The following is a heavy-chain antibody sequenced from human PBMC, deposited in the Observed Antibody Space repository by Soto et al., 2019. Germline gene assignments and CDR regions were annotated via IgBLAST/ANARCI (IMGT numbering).Heavy chain of an antibody. V-gene: IGHV3-23*01. D-gene: IGHD3-22*01. CDR2: ISGGGATI. CDR1: GFTFTSYA. CDR3: AKDLVVIIRYFDY. Sequence: GGSLRLSCAASGFTFTSYAMSWVRQAPGKWLEWVSSISGGGATIYYADSVKGRFTISRDNSKNTLYLQMDSLRVDDTAIYYCAKDLVVIIRYFDYWGQGXLVTVYS. J-gene: IGHJ4*02.